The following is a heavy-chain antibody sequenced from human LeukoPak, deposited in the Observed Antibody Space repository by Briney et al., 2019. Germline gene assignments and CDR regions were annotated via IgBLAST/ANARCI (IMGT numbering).Heavy chain of an antibody. CDR1: GFTFSSYA. V-gene: IGHV3-23*01. Sequence: GGSLRLSCAASGFTFSSYAMSWVRQAPGKGLEWVPAISSSGGSTYYADSVMGRFTISRDNSKNTLYLQMNSLRAEDTAVYYCTPYCSGGSCYFPNFDYWGQGTLVTVSS. CDR3: TPYCSGGSCYFPNFDY. CDR2: ISSSGGST. D-gene: IGHD2-15*01. J-gene: IGHJ4*02.